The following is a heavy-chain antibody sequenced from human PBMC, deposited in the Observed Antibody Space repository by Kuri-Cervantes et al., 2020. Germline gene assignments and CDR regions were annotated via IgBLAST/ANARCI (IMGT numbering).Heavy chain of an antibody. CDR2: IYHSGST. J-gene: IGHJ6*02. CDR3: ARDNHYYYYYYGMDV. V-gene: IGHV4-38-2*02. CDR1: GYSISSGYY. Sequence: GSLRLSCAVSGYSISSGYYWGWIRQPPGKGLEWIGSIYHSGSTNYNPSLKSRVTISVDTSKNQFSLKLSSVTAEDTAVYYCARDNHYYYYYYGMDVWGQGTTVTVSS.